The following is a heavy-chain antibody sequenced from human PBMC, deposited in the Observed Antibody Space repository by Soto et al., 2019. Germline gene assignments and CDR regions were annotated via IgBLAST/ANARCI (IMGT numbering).Heavy chain of an antibody. Sequence: VQLVESGGGLVKPGGSLRLSCAASGFTFSSYGMHWVRQAPGKGLEWVAVIWYDGSNKYYADSVKGRFTISRDNSKNTLYLQMNSLRAEDTAVYYCARGLRDYYDSSGYYGNWFDPWGQGTLVTVSS. CDR2: IWYDGSNK. CDR3: ARGLRDYYDSSGYYGNWFDP. CDR1: GFTFSSYG. D-gene: IGHD3-22*01. J-gene: IGHJ5*02. V-gene: IGHV3-33*08.